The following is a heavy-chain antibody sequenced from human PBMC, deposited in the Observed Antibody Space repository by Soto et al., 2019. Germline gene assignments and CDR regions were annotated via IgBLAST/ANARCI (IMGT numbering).Heavy chain of an antibody. V-gene: IGHV3-23*01. D-gene: IGHD1-26*01. J-gene: IGHJ6*02. Sequence: EVQLLESGGGLVQPGESLRLSCAASGFTFTSYGMNWVRQAPGKGLEWVSSISGSGGSTYYTDSVKGRFTISRDNSKNTLYLQMNSLRAEDTAVYYCAKDRAGATRRYGMDVWGQGTTVTVSS. CDR1: GFTFTSYG. CDR3: AKDRAGATRRYGMDV. CDR2: ISGSGGST.